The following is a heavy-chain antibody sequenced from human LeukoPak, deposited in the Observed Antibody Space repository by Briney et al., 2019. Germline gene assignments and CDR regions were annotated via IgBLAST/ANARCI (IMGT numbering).Heavy chain of an antibody. V-gene: IGHV4-38-2*02. CDR1: GYSISSGYY. Sequence: SETLSLTCTASGYSISSGYYWGWIRQPPGKGLEWIGSIYHSGSTYYNPSLKSRVTISVDTSKNQFSLKLSSVTAADTAVYYCARYTVAAAHINLRRTNWYFDLWGRGTLVTVSS. CDR2: IYHSGST. D-gene: IGHD6-13*01. J-gene: IGHJ2*01. CDR3: ARYTVAAAHINLRRTNWYFDL.